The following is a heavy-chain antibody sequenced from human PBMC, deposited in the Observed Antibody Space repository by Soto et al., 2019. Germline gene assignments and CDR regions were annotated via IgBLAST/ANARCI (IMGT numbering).Heavy chain of an antibody. CDR1: GYTFTSYG. J-gene: IGHJ4*02. D-gene: IGHD3-3*01. CDR3: ARTLNEWLLGLD. Sequence: ASVKVSCKASGYTFTSYGISWVRKAPGQGLEWVGWISAYNGNTNYAQKFQGRVTMTTDTSTSTAYMELRSLRSDDTAVYYCARTLNEWLLGLDWGQGTLVTSPQ. V-gene: IGHV1-18*01. CDR2: ISAYNGNT.